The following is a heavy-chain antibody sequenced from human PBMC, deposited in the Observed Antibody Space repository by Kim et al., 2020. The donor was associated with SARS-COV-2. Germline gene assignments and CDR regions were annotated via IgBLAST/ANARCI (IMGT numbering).Heavy chain of an antibody. Sequence: GGSLILSCAASGFPFSNSDIHWVRQAPGKGLEWVAIVSYDGNRRSYSDPVNGRFIVSRDNSKKTAYLEMNRLSIDDAAVYFCARGLSGTGFDYWGQGTQVIVSS. V-gene: IGHV3-33*05. CDR3: ARGLSGTGFDY. D-gene: IGHD1-1*01. CDR1: GFPFSNSD. CDR2: VSYDGNRR. J-gene: IGHJ4*02.